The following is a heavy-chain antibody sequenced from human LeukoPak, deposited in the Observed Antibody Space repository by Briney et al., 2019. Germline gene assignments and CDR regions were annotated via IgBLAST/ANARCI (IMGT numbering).Heavy chain of an antibody. CDR2: VSGSGGST. D-gene: IGHD3-22*01. Sequence: GGSLRLSCAASGFTVSSYAMGWVRQAPGKGLEWVSAVSGSGGSTYYADSVKGRFTISRDNSKNTLYLQMNSLRAEDTAVYYCAKDPQYYYDSSGYPDYWGQGTLVTVSS. CDR1: GFTVSSYA. V-gene: IGHV3-23*01. CDR3: AKDPQYYYDSSGYPDY. J-gene: IGHJ4*02.